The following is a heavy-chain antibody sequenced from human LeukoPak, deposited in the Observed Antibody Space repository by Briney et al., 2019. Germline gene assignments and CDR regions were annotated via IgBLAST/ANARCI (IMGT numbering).Heavy chain of an antibody. CDR1: GGTFSSYA. D-gene: IGHD2-2*02. Sequence: SVNVSCKASGGTFSSYAISWVRQAPGQGLEWMGRIIPILGIANYAQKFQGRVTITADKSTSTAYMELRSLRSDDTAVYYCARDRYCSSTSCHNFDYWGQGTLVTVSS. J-gene: IGHJ4*02. V-gene: IGHV1-69*04. CDR2: IIPILGIA. CDR3: ARDRYCSSTSCHNFDY.